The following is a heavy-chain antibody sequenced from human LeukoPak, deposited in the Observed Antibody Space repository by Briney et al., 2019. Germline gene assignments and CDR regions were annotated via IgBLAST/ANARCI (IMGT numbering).Heavy chain of an antibody. CDR1: GGSFSGYY. CDR2: INHSGST. V-gene: IGHV4-34*01. Sequence: SETLSLTCAVYGGSFSGYYWSWIRQPPGKGLEWIGEINHSGSTNYNPSLKSRVTRSVDTSKNQFSLKLSSVTAADTAVYYCARVGPPRDYWGQGTLVTVSS. J-gene: IGHJ4*02. CDR3: ARVGPPRDY.